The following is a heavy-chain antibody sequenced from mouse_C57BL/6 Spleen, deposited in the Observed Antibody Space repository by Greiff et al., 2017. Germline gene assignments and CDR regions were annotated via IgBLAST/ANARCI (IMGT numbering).Heavy chain of an antibody. CDR1: GFTFSSYA. Sequence: DVKLQESGGGLVKPGGSLKLSCAASGFTFSSYAMSWVRQTPEKRLEWVATISDGGSYTYYPDNVKGRFTISRDNAKNNLYLQMSHLKSEDTAMYYCARSPTAQATVAYWGQGTLVTVSA. J-gene: IGHJ3*01. D-gene: IGHD3-2*02. CDR2: ISDGGSYT. CDR3: ARSPTAQATVAY. V-gene: IGHV5-4*03.